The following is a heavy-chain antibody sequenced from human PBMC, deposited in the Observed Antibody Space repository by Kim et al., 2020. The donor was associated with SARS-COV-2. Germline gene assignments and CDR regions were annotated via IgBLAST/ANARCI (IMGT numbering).Heavy chain of an antibody. J-gene: IGHJ4*02. Sequence: SETLSLTCTGSGCSISSGSYFLSLIRQPPGKGLEWIGYIYYSGNTNYNPSLKSRVIISVDTSKNQFSLKHRSVTAAETAVYYCARAPNDFLSGYSYYFDYWGQGTLVTVSS. CDR1: GCSISSGSYF. CDR2: IYYSGNT. V-gene: IGHV4-61*01. CDR3: ARAPNDFLSGYSYYFDY. D-gene: IGHD3-3*01.